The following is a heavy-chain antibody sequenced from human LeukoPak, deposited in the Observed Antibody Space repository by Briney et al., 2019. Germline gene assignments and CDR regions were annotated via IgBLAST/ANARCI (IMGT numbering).Heavy chain of an antibody. CDR1: GFTFCRYG. D-gene: IGHD2-21*02. CDR2: IRHDVSNT. CDR3: VPGDEVKF. J-gene: IGHJ1*01. Sequence: GGSLRLSCAESGFTFCRYGMHWVRQAPGKGLEWVSFIRHDVSNTSYADFVKGRFTISRDNSKNTLYLQMNSLRTEDTAVYYCVPGDEVKFWGQGTLVIVSS. V-gene: IGHV3-30*02.